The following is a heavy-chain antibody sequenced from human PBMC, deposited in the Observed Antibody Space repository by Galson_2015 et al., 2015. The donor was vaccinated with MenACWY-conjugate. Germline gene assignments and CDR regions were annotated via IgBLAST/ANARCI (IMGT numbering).Heavy chain of an antibody. V-gene: IGHV3-7*03. J-gene: IGHJ6*04. D-gene: IGHD6-13*01. CDR3: ARDGLSAALDV. CDR1: GFTFSTYY. CDR2: IKGDGSEK. Sequence: SLRLSCAASGFTFSTYYMSWVRQAPGRGPEWVANIKGDGSEKYHVDSVRGRFTISRDNAENSLFLQMNSLRAEDTAVYYCARDGLSAALDVWGKGTTVTVSS.